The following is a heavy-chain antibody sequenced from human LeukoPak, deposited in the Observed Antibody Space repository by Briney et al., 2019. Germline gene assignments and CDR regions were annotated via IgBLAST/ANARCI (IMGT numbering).Heavy chain of an antibody. CDR3: ASTDYSNYVYYFDY. V-gene: IGHV4-38-2*02. CDR1: GYSISSGYY. D-gene: IGHD4-11*01. CDR2: IYPSGST. Sequence: SETLSLTCTVSGYSISSGYYWGWIRQPPGKGLEWIGSIYPSGSTYYNPSLKSRVTISVDTSKNQFSLKLSSVTAADTAVYYCASTDYSNYVYYFDYWGQGTLVTVSS. J-gene: IGHJ4*02.